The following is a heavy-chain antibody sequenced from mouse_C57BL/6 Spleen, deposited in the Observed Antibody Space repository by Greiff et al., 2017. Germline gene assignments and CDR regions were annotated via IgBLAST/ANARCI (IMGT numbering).Heavy chain of an antibody. J-gene: IGHJ2*01. V-gene: IGHV1-54*01. CDR3: ARGYYGLGY. CDR2: INPGSGDT. D-gene: IGHD1-2*01. Sequence: VQLQQSGAELVRPGTSVKVSCKASGYAFTNYLIEWVKQRPGQGLEWIGLINPGSGDTNYNEKFKGKATLTADKSSSTAYMQLSSLTSEDSAVYFCARGYYGLGYWGQGTTLTVSS. CDR1: GYAFTNYL.